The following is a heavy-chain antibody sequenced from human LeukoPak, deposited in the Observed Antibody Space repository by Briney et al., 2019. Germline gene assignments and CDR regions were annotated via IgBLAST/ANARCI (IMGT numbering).Heavy chain of an antibody. J-gene: IGHJ4*02. CDR3: ARGPDIWVSRYYFDY. CDR2: MYPNSGNT. D-gene: IGHD3-9*01. CDR1: GYTFTSYD. Sequence: ASVKVSCKASGYTFTSYDINWVRQATGQGLEWMGWMYPNSGNTGHPQKFQGRVTITRNTSISTAYMELSSLRSEDTAVYYCARGPDIWVSRYYFDYWGQGTLVTVSS. V-gene: IGHV1-8*03.